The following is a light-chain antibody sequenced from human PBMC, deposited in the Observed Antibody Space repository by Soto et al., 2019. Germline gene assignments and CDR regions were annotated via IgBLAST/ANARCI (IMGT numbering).Light chain of an antibody. CDR1: QSLLHSDGKNY. Sequence: DIVMTQTPLSLSVTPGQPASISCKSNQSLLHSDGKNYLYWYLQKPGQPPQLLIYEVSKRFSGVTDRCSGSGAGTDITLKSSRVEAEDVGVEYGMQSVKPPYTYGQGTKRESK. CDR3: MQSVKPPYT. CDR2: EVS. V-gene: IGKV2D-29*01. J-gene: IGKJ2*01.